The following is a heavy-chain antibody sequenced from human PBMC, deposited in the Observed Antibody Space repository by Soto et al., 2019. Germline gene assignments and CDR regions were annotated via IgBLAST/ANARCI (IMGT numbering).Heavy chain of an antibody. Sequence: PGGSLRLSCAASEFTFSNYAMSWVRQAPGKGLEWVSAISYGGGTTYYADSVKGRFTISRDNSKNTLYLQMNSLRAEDTAVYYCAKNPGYYYDSTGYHFGYWGQGTLVTV. CDR2: ISYGGGTT. D-gene: IGHD3-22*01. CDR3: AKNPGYYYDSTGYHFGY. J-gene: IGHJ4*02. CDR1: EFTFSNYA. V-gene: IGHV3-23*01.